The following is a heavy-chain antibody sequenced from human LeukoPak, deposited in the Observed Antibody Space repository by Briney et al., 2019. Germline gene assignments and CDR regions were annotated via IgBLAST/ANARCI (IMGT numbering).Heavy chain of an antibody. Sequence: PGGSLRLSCTASGFTSSYSWMHWVRQAPGKGLVWVSRISSDGGDTNYADSVKGRFTISRDNAKNTLYLQMNSLRAEDTAVYYCARGRGTGRLDYWGQGALVTVSS. D-gene: IGHD1-1*01. J-gene: IGHJ4*02. CDR1: GFTSSYSW. CDR3: ARGRGTGRLDY. CDR2: ISSDGGDT. V-gene: IGHV3-74*01.